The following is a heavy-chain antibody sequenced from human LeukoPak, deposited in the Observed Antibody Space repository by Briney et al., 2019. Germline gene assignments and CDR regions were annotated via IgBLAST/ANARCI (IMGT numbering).Heavy chain of an antibody. CDR1: GGSIKTYY. V-gene: IGHV4-4*07. CDR3: ARPQSGLGWFDP. Sequence: PPETLSLTCTVSGGSIKTYYWSWIRQPAGKGLEWIGRIYSTGITTYNPSLKGRVTMSVDTSKNQFSLKLSSVTAADTAVYYCARPQSGLGWFDPWGQGILVTVSS. CDR2: IYSTGIT. J-gene: IGHJ5*02.